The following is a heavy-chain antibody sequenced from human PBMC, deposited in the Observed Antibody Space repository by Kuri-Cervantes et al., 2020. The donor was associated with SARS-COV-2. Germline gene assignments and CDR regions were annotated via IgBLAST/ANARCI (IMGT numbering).Heavy chain of an antibody. Sequence: GESLKISCAASGFTFSSYAMHWVRQAPGKGLEWVAVISYDGSNKYYADSVKGRFTISRDNSKNTLYLQMNSLKTEDTAVYYCTTTLDCSSTSCPFDYWGQGTLVTVSS. D-gene: IGHD2-2*01. V-gene: IGHV3-30*04. CDR3: TTTLDCSSTSCPFDY. J-gene: IGHJ4*02. CDR2: ISYDGSNK. CDR1: GFTFSSYA.